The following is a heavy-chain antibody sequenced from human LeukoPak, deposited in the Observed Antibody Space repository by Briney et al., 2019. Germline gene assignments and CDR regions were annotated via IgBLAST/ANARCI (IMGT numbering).Heavy chain of an antibody. D-gene: IGHD1-1*01. CDR2: ISGHNGDR. CDR1: GYTFTNYG. V-gene: IGHV1-18*01. CDR3: ALVNYWNADFDY. J-gene: IGHJ4*02. Sequence: ASVKVSCKASGYTFTNYGISWVRQAPGQGLEWLGWISGHNGDREHVQKFQDRLTLTTDTSTNIAYMELRSLRSDDTAVYYCALVNYWNADFDYWGQGTLVTVSS.